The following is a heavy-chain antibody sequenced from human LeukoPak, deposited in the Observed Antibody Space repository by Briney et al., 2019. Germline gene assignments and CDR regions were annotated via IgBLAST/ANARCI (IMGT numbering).Heavy chain of an antibody. CDR2: INPNGGGT. D-gene: IGHD5-12*01. V-gene: IGHV1-2*02. J-gene: IGHJ3*02. CDR1: GYTFTGYY. CDR3: ASLVDIVATMVDDAFDI. Sequence: ASVKVSCKASGYTFTGYYMHWVRQAPGQGLEWMGWINPNGGGTNYAQKFQGRVTMTRDTSISTAYMELSRLRSDDTAVYYCASLVDIVATMVDDAFDIWGQGTMVTVSS.